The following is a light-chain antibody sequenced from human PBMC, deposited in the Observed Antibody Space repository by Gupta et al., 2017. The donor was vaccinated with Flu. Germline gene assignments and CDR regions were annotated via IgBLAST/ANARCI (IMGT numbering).Light chain of an antibody. V-gene: IGKV1-39*01. J-gene: IGKJ1*01. CDR3: QQTDNTPRT. CDR2: GAS. CDR1: QVISNF. Sequence: DIQMTQSPSSLSASVGDRVTITCRASQVISNFLNWYQQKPGKAPNVLIYGASSWQSGVPGRFSGSGSGTDFTLTISSLQPEDFATYYCQQTDNTPRTFGQGTKVEIK.